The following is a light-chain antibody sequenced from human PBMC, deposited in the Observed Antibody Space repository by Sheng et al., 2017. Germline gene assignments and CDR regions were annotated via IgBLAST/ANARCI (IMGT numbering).Light chain of an antibody. CDR1: QAINIL. CDR2: DAS. J-gene: IGKJ4*01. V-gene: IGKV1D-16*01. Sequence: GDRVTITCRASQAINILVAWYQQRPGKGPNLLIYDASNLQSGVPSRFSGSGSGTDFTLTISSLQPEDYATYYCQQYNSYPLTFGGGTKVEIK. CDR3: QQYNSYPLT.